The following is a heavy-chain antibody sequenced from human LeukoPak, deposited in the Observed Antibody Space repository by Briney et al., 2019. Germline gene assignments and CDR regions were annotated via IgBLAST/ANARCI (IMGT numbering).Heavy chain of an antibody. CDR2: MNPNSGNT. Sequence: ASVKVSCKASGYTFTSYDINWVRQATGQGLEWMGWMNPNSGNTGYAQKLQGRVTMTRNTSISTAYMELSSLRSEDTAVYYCASSPARFYGSGSYKYQHWFDPWGQGTLVTVSS. D-gene: IGHD3-10*01. J-gene: IGHJ5*02. CDR3: ASSPARFYGSGSYKYQHWFDP. V-gene: IGHV1-8*01. CDR1: GYTFTSYD.